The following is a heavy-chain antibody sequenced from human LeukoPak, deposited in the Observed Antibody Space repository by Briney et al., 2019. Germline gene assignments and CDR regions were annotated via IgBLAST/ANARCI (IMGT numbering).Heavy chain of an antibody. Sequence: ASVKVSCKASGYTFTSYGISWVRQAPGQGREWMGWISAYNGNTNYAQKLQGRVTMTTDASTSTAYMELRSLSSDDTAVYYCARVVITGYYYYYYMDVWGKGTTVTVSS. CDR2: ISAYNGNT. J-gene: IGHJ6*03. V-gene: IGHV1-18*01. CDR3: ARVVITGYYYYYYMDV. CDR1: GYTFTSYG. D-gene: IGHD3-22*01.